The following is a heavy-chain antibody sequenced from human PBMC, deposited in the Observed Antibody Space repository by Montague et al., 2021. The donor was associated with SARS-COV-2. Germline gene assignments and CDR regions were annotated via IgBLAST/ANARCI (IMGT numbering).Heavy chain of an antibody. D-gene: IGHD3-9*01. CDR1: GGSISSYY. J-gene: IGHJ3*02. V-gene: IGHV4-59*08. CDR2: IYYSGST. CDR3: ARTYYVILTGYYNRGVFDI. Sequence: SETLSLTCTVSGGSISSYYWSWIRQPPGKGLEWIGYIYYSGSTNYNPSLKSRVTISVATSKNQFSLKLSSVTAADTAVYYCARTYYVILTGYYNRGVFDIWGQGTMVTVSS.